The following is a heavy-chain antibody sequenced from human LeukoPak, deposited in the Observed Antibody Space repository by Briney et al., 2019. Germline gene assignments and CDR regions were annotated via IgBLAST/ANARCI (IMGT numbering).Heavy chain of an antibody. CDR3: ARLQGYYFDY. Sequence: ASVKVSCKASGYTFTTYSIHWVRQAPGQGLEWMAWINVGNGNTKYSQKFQGRVTITTDTSASTAYVELSSLRSEDTAVYYCARLQGYYFDYWGQGTLVTVSS. CDR2: INVGNGNT. J-gene: IGHJ4*02. V-gene: IGHV1-3*01. CDR1: GYTFTTYS.